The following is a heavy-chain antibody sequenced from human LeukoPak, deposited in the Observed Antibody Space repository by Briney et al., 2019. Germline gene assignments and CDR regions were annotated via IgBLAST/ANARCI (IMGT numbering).Heavy chain of an antibody. V-gene: IGHV1-2*04. Sequence: ASVKVSCKASGYTFTGYYMHWVRQAPGQGLEWMGWINPNSDGTNYAQKFQGWVTMTRDTSISTAYMELSRLRSDDTAVYYCARARGAYGDYFYSFDYWGQGTLVTVSS. CDR1: GYTFTGYY. J-gene: IGHJ4*02. CDR3: ARARGAYGDYFYSFDY. CDR2: INPNSDGT. D-gene: IGHD4-17*01.